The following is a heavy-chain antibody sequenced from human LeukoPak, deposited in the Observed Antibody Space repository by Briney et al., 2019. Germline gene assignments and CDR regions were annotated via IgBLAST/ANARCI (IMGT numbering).Heavy chain of an antibody. Sequence: GGSVKVSCKASGYTFSSYGISWVRHAPGQGLEWMGWISAYNGNTNYAQKLQGRVTMTTDTYTSTAYMELRSLRSDDAAVYYCARDMVRGVIIWDYWGQGTLVTVSS. CDR1: GYTFSSYG. D-gene: IGHD3-10*01. J-gene: IGHJ4*02. CDR3: ARDMVRGVIIWDY. V-gene: IGHV1-18*01. CDR2: ISAYNGNT.